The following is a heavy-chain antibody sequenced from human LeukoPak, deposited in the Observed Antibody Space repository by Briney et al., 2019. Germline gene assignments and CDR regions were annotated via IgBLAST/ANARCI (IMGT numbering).Heavy chain of an antibody. CDR1: GASITTESYF. Sequence: SETLSLTCTVSGASITTESYFWTWVRQPAGKELEWIGRISSTGNTDYNPSLKSRITISRDRSKNQHSLGLNSVTATDTAVYYCARDRSYGGSRFDTWGQGILVTVSS. CDR3: ARDRSYGGSRFDT. J-gene: IGHJ5*02. V-gene: IGHV4-61*02. D-gene: IGHD1-26*01. CDR2: ISSTGNT.